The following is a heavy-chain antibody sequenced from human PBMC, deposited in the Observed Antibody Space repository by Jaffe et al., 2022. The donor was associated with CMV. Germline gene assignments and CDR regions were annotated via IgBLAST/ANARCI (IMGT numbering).Heavy chain of an antibody. J-gene: IGHJ5*02. V-gene: IGHV3-33*01. CDR2: IWYDGSNK. Sequence: QVQLVESGGGVVQPGRSLRLSCAASGFTFSSYGMHWVRQAPGKGLEWVAVIWYDGSNKYYADSVKGRFTISRDNSKNTLYLQMNSLRAEDTAVYYCARDREYYDSSGYLSRNWFDPWGQGTLVTVSS. CDR3: ARDREYYDSSGYLSRNWFDP. CDR1: GFTFSSYG. D-gene: IGHD3-22*01.